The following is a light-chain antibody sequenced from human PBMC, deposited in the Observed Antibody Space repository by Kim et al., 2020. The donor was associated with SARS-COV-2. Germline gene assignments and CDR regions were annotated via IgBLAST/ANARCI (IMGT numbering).Light chain of an antibody. J-gene: IGKJ2*01. CDR3: MQGLQTPYT. Sequence: DIVMTQSPLSLPVTPGESASISCRSSQSLLHSTGDNYFDWYLQKPGQSPQLLIFLVSNRAPGVPDRFSGSGSGTHFTLKISRVEAEDVGVYYCMQGLQTPYTFGQGTKLEI. V-gene: IGKV2-28*01. CDR2: LVS. CDR1: QSLLHSTGDNY.